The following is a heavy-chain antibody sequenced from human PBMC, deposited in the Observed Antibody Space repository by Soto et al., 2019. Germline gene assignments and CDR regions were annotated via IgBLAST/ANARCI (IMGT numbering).Heavy chain of an antibody. CDR1: GFTFSSYG. V-gene: IGHV3-30*03. Sequence: QVQLVESGGGVVQPGRSLRLSCAASGFTFSSYGMHWVRQAPGKGLEWVAVISYDGSNKYYADSVKGRFTISRDNSKNTLYLKMNSLRAEDRVVYYCAYCRGGSCYTAGMDVGGQGTTVTVSS. CDR3: AYCRGGSCYTAGMDV. J-gene: IGHJ6*02. CDR2: ISYDGSNK. D-gene: IGHD2-15*01.